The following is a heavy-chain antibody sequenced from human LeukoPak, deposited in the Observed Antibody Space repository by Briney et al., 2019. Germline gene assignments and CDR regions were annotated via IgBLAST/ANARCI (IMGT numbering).Heavy chain of an antibody. Sequence: GGSLRLSCAASGFTVSSSYMSWVRQAPGKGLEWVSVIYSGGSTYYADSVKGRFTISRDNSKNTLYLQMNSLRAEDTAVYYCASLPRRYYYDSSGYTLDYWGQGTLVTVSS. V-gene: IGHV3-66*02. CDR3: ASLPRRYYYDSSGYTLDY. J-gene: IGHJ4*02. CDR1: GFTVSSSY. CDR2: IYSGGST. D-gene: IGHD3-22*01.